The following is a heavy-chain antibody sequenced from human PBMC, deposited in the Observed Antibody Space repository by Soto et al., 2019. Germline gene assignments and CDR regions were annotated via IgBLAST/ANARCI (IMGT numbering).Heavy chain of an antibody. CDR3: ARGSIVGVPAAGGGYYYYYGMDV. CDR2: IYYSGST. CDR1: GGSISSYY. Sequence: PSETLSLTCTVSGGSISSYYWSWIRQPPGKGLEWIGYIYYSGSTNYNPSLKSRVTISVDTSKNQFSLKLSAVTAADTAVYYCARGSIVGVPAAGGGYYYYYGMDVWGQGTTVTVSS. J-gene: IGHJ6*02. D-gene: IGHD2-2*01. V-gene: IGHV4-59*01.